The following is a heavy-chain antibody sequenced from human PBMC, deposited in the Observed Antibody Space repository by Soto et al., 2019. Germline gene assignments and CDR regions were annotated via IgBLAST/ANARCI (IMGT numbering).Heavy chain of an antibody. CDR3: ARGPYSSSWYGDYFDY. CDR1: GFTFSSYG. CDR2: IWYDGSNK. D-gene: IGHD6-13*01. J-gene: IGHJ4*02. Sequence: GGSLSLSCAASGFTFSSYGMHWVRQAPGKGLEWVAVIWYDGSNKYYADSVKGRFTISRDNSKNTLYLQMNSLRAEDTAVYYCARGPYSSSWYGDYFDYWGQGTLVTVSS. V-gene: IGHV3-33*01.